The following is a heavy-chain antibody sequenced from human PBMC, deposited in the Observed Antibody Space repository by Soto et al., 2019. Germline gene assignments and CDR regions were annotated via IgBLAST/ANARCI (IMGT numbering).Heavy chain of an antibody. CDR3: ARDYCSGTTCYEFGY. Sequence: PVESLKISCKGPGDRFANYWIGWLRQIPGKGLEWMGIIYPGDSDTRYSPSFQGQVTISADKSINTAYLQWSSLKASDTAMYYCARDYCSGTTCYEFGYWGQGTQVTVS. J-gene: IGHJ4*02. CDR1: GDRFANYW. V-gene: IGHV5-51*01. D-gene: IGHD2-2*01. CDR2: IYPGDSDT.